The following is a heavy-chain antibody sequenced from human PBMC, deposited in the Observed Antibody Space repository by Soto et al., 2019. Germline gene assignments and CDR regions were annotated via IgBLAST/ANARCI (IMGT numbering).Heavy chain of an antibody. D-gene: IGHD3-10*01. CDR3: ARSIGLAWFDS. CDR2: ISHSDNT. Sequence: SETLSLTCTVSGGSISSYYWSWIRQPPGKGLEWIGFISHSDNTNYNPSLKSRVTISVDTSKNQLSLKLSSVTAADTAVYYCARSIGLAWFDSWGQGTLVTVSS. J-gene: IGHJ5*01. CDR1: GGSISSYY. V-gene: IGHV4-59*01.